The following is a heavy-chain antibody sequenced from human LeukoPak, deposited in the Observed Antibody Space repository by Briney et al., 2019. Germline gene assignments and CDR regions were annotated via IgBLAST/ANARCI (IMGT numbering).Heavy chain of an antibody. V-gene: IGHV5-51*01. CDR2: IYPGDSDT. Sequence: ESLVSSYKGSGYSFTSYWIGWVREMPGTGLEWMGIIYPGDSDTRYSPSFQGQVTISADKSISTAYLQWSSLKASDTAMYYCARHTGIGAAEDYWGQGTLVTVSS. CDR1: GYSFTSYW. J-gene: IGHJ4*02. CDR3: ARHTGIGAAEDY. D-gene: IGHD6-13*01.